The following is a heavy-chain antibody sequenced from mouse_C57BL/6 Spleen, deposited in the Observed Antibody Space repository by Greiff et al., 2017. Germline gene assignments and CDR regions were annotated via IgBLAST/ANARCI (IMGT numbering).Heavy chain of an antibody. CDR1: GFNIKDYY. CDR2: IDPEDGET. V-gene: IGHV14-2*01. J-gene: IGHJ4*01. Sequence: EVKLQESGAELVKPGASVKLSCTASGFNIKDYYMHWVKQRTEQGLEWIGRIDPEDGETKYAPKFPGKATITADTSSNTAYLQLSSLTSEDTAVYYCARWMDYWGQGTSVTVSS. CDR3: ARWMDY.